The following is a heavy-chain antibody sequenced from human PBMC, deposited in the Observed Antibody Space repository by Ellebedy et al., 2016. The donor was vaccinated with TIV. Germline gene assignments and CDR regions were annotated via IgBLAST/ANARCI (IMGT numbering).Heavy chain of an antibody. CDR1: GGSVTTTTYR. Sequence: MPSETLSLTCSVSGGSVTTTTYRWSWFRPPPGKELAWLGTIYHTGHIYDNPSLGNRVTISIDTSKNQFSLKVRSVTAADTAVYYCAMHQKELFDYWGPGALISVSS. CDR2: IYHTGHI. CDR3: AMHQKELFDY. D-gene: IGHD1-26*01. V-gene: IGHV4-39*07. J-gene: IGHJ4*02.